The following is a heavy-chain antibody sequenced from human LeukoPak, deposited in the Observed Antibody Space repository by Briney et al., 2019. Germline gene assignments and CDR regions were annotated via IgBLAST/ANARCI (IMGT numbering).Heavy chain of an antibody. Sequence: SETLSLTCAVYGGSFRDYYWNWIRQPPGKGLEWIGDINHSGSTNYNPSLKTRVTISVDTSKNQFSLKLNSVTAADTAVYFCAKTPTALVRGGYYFDSWGQGTLVTVSS. J-gene: IGHJ4*02. CDR1: GGSFRDYY. D-gene: IGHD6-6*01. V-gene: IGHV4-34*01. CDR3: AKTPTALVRGGYYFDS. CDR2: INHSGST.